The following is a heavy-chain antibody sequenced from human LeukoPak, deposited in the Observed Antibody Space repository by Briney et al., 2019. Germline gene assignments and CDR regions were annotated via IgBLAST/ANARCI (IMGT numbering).Heavy chain of an antibody. D-gene: IGHD6-13*01. J-gene: IGHJ4*02. V-gene: IGHV3-48*03. CDR3: AREGSSSWSRRGRFDC. CDR2: ISGSGSTT. Sequence: GGSLRLSCAASGFTFSTYEMNWVRQAPGKGLEWVSYISGSGSTTYYADSVRGRFTISRDDAKNSLFLQMNSLGAEDTAVYYCAREGSSSWSRRGRFDCWGQGTL. CDR1: GFTFSTYE.